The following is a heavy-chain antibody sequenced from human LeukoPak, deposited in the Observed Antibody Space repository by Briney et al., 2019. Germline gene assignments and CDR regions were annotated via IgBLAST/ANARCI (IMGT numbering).Heavy chain of an antibody. J-gene: IGHJ5*02. Sequence: ASVKVSFKASGYTFTGYYMHWVRQAPGQGLEWMGWINPNSGGTNYAQKFQGRVTMTRDTSISTAYMELSRLRSDDTAVYYCARSPYYYDSSGYYWFDPWGQGTLVTVSS. CDR1: GYTFTGYY. V-gene: IGHV1-2*02. CDR3: ARSPYYYDSSGYYWFDP. D-gene: IGHD3-22*01. CDR2: INPNSGGT.